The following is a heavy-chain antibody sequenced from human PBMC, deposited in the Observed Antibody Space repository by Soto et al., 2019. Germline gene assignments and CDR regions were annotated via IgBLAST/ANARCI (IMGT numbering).Heavy chain of an antibody. CDR1: GFTFSSYS. Sequence: GGSLILSCAASGFTFSSYSMNWVRQAPGKGLEWVSYISSSSSTIYYADSVKGRFTISRDNAKNSLYLQMNSLRAEDTAVYYCARDLRFGELFSDAFDIWGQGTMVTVSS. V-gene: IGHV3-48*01. CDR2: ISSSSSTI. CDR3: ARDLRFGELFSDAFDI. D-gene: IGHD3-10*01. J-gene: IGHJ3*02.